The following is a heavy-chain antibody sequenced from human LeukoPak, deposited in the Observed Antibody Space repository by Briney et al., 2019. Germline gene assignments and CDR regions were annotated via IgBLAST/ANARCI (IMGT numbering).Heavy chain of an antibody. CDR1: GGTFSSYS. D-gene: IGHD3-9*01. CDR2: IIPIFGTA. J-gene: IGHJ6*03. V-gene: IGHV1-69*05. CDR3: ARGPQYYDILTDQAQKDAVDYYYYYMDV. Sequence: ASVKVSCRASGGTFSSYSINWVRQAPGQGLEWMGRIIPIFGTANYAQKFQGRVTITTDESTSTAYMELSSLRSEDTAVYYCARGPQYYDILTDQAQKDAVDYYYYYMDVWGKGTTVTVSS.